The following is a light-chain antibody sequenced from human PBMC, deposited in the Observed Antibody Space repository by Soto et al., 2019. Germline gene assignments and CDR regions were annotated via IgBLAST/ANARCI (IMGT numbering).Light chain of an antibody. CDR1: QTVSSHY. Sequence: ETVLTQSPGTLSSSPGERATLSCRASQTVSSHYLAWYQQKPGQAPRLLIYGASRRATGIPDRFSCSGSGTDYTLTISRLEPEDFAAYYCQHYGSSPPPYTFGQGTKLEIK. V-gene: IGKV3-20*01. CDR2: GAS. J-gene: IGKJ2*01. CDR3: QHYGSSPPPYT.